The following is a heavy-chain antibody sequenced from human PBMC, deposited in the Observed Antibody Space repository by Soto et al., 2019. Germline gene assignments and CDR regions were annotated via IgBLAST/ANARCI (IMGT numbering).Heavy chain of an antibody. V-gene: IGHV3-30*09. CDR3: GRAPSGSFPEFDY. J-gene: IGHJ4*02. CDR2: ITYDGSNE. D-gene: IGHD1-26*01. Sequence: WWSLRLSCAASVFTCRSYTMHWFRQAPGKGLEWVGVITYDGSNEYCADSVKGRFAISRDNSRNTLYLQMNSLRPDDTAVYRCGRAPSGSFPEFDYWGQGTLVTVSS. CDR1: VFTCRSYT.